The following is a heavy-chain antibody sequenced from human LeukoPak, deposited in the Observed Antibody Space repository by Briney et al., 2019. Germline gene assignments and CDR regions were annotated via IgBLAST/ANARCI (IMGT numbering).Heavy chain of an antibody. CDR3: ARGYCSSTSCYRNAFDI. D-gene: IGHD2-2*02. CDR2: INPSGGST. Sequence: ASVKVSCKASGYTFTSYYMRWVRQAPGQGLEWMGIINPSGGSTSYAQKFQGRVTITADESTSTAYMELSSLRSEDTAVYYCARGYCSSTSCYRNAFDIRGQGTMVTVSS. J-gene: IGHJ3*02. CDR1: GYTFTSYY. V-gene: IGHV1-46*01.